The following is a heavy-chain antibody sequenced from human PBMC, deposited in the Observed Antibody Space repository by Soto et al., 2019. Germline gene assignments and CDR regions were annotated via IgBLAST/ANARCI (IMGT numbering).Heavy chain of an antibody. CDR3: ARSREFDY. V-gene: IGHV4-30-2*01. Sequence: SETLSLTCRVSGGSLSGATYSWNWIRQPPGKGLEWMCYIFPSGTTYYNSSLKSRVTISIDVSKNQFSLSLRSLTAADTAVYYCARSREFDYWSQGTLVTASS. CDR2: IFPSGTT. J-gene: IGHJ4*02. CDR1: GGSLSGATYS.